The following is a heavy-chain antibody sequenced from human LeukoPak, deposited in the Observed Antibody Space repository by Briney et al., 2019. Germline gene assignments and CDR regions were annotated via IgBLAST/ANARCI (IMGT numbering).Heavy chain of an antibody. CDR1: GYIFSELS. CDR3: ATPLTTVTKPLVY. D-gene: IGHD4-17*01. CDR2: FDPEDGET. Sequence: ASVKVSCKVSGYIFSELSIHWVRQAPGKGLEWMGGFDPEDGETIFAQKFQGRATTTEDTSTDTVYMELNSLRSEDTAVYYCATPLTTVTKPLVYWGQGTQVTVSS. J-gene: IGHJ4*02. V-gene: IGHV1-24*01.